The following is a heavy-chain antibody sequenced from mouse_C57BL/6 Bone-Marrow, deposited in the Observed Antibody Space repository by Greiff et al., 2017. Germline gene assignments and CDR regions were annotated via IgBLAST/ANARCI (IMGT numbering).Heavy chain of an antibody. CDR1: GFSLTSYG. D-gene: IGHD1-1*01. CDR3: ARHREDYYGSQYYFDY. J-gene: IGHJ2*01. V-gene: IGHV2-6-1*01. Sequence: QVQLKESGPGLVAPSQSLSITCTVSGFSLTSYGVHWVRQPPGKGLEWLVVIWSDGSTTYNSALKSRLSISKDNSKSQVFLKMNSLQTDDTAMYYCARHREDYYGSQYYFDYWGQGTTLTVSS. CDR2: IWSDGST.